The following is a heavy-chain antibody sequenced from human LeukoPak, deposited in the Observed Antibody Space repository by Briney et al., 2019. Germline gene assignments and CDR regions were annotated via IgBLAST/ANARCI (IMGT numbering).Heavy chain of an antibody. Sequence: SETLSLTCTVSGGSISSSSYYWGWIRQPPGKGLEWIGSIYYSGSTYYNPSLKSRVTISVGTSKNQFSLKLSSVAAADTAVYYCARVIAVPAAPYFDYWGQGTLVTVSS. CDR3: ARVIAVPAAPYFDY. J-gene: IGHJ4*02. D-gene: IGHD2-2*01. CDR2: IYYSGST. CDR1: GGSISSSSYY. V-gene: IGHV4-39*01.